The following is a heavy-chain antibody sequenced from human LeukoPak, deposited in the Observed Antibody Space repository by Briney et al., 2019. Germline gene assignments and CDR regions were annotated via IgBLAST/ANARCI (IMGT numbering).Heavy chain of an antibody. CDR2: ISSSSGTI. CDR1: GFTFSSYR. D-gene: IGHD3-10*01. Sequence: GGSLRLSCAASGFTFSSYRMNWVRQAPGKGLEWVSYISSSSGTIYYADSVKGRFTISRDNAKNSLDLQMNSLRAEDTAVYYCASIGELGMDVWGQGATVTVSS. CDR3: ASIGELGMDV. J-gene: IGHJ6*02. V-gene: IGHV3-48*04.